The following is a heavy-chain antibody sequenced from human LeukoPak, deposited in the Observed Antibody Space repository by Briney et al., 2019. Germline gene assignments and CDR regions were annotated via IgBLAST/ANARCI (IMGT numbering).Heavy chain of an antibody. V-gene: IGHV3-74*01. Sequence: GSLSLSFAASGFTFSNYWMHWVRPAPGKGLVWVSRINSDGINTSYADSVKGRFTISRDNAKNTLNLQMNSLRAEDTAVYYCARDLGQYYDTSDNWFDPWGQGTLVTVSS. CDR2: INSDGINT. CDR1: GFTFSNYW. CDR3: ARDLGQYYDTSDNWFDP. D-gene: IGHD3-22*01. J-gene: IGHJ5*02.